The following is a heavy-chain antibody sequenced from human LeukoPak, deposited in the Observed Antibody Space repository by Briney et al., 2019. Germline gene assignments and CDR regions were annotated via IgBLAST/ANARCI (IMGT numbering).Heavy chain of an antibody. D-gene: IGHD4-23*01. CDR1: GFTFSSYA. Sequence: GGSLRLSCAASGFTFSSYAMSWVRQAPGKGLEWASAISGSGGSTYYADSVKGRFTIPRDNSKNTLYLQMNSLRAEDTAVYYCAKEDVDLDYGGNSEVGGRYYFDYWGQGTLVTVSS. J-gene: IGHJ4*02. CDR2: ISGSGGST. V-gene: IGHV3-23*01. CDR3: AKEDVDLDYGGNSEVGGRYYFDY.